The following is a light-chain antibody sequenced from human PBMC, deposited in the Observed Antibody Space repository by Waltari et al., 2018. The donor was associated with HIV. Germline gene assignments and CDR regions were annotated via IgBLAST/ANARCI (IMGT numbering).Light chain of an antibody. CDR3: QVWDNNSAV. Sequence: GQTASITCSGDKLGDKYVCWYQQRPGQSHVMVIYQDSERPSGVPERFSGSNSGNTATLTISGTQPLDEADYYCQVWDNNSAVFGGGTKVTVL. J-gene: IGLJ2*01. V-gene: IGLV3-1*01. CDR2: QDS. CDR1: KLGDKY.